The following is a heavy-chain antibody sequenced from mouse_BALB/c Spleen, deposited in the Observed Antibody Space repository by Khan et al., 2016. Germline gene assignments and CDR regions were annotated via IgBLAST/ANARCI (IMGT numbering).Heavy chain of an antibody. J-gene: IGHJ3*01. CDR2: IRLQSNNYAT. CDR1: GFTFSNYW. V-gene: IGHV6-6*02. Sequence: EVKLEESGGGLVQPGGSMKLSCVASGFTFSNYWMNWVRQFPEKGLEWIAEIRLQSNNYATHYAESGKGRFTIPRDDSKSSVYLQMNKIRPEDTGIYYCTRRFAYWGQGTLVTVSA. CDR3: TRRFAY.